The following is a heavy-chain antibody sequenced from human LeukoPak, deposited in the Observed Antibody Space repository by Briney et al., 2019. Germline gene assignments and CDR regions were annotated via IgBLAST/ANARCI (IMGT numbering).Heavy chain of an antibody. Sequence: ASVKVSCKASGYTFTSYYMHWVRQAPGQGLEWMGITNPSGGSTSYAQKFQGRVTMTRDTSTSTVYMELSSLRSEDTAVYYCARDCREEYYFDYWGQGTLVTVSS. CDR3: ARDCREEYYFDY. J-gene: IGHJ4*02. CDR2: TNPSGGST. CDR1: GYTFTSYY. D-gene: IGHD1-26*01. V-gene: IGHV1-46*01.